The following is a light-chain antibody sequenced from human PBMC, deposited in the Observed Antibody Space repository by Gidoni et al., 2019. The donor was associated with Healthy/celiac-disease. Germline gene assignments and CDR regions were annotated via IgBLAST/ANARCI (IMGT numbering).Light chain of an antibody. CDR3: QQYDSTPLT. V-gene: IGKV4-1*01. J-gene: IGKJ4*01. CDR2: WAS. CDR1: QSVLYSSNNKNY. Sequence: DIVLTQSPDSLAVSLGERATINCKSSQSVLYSSNNKNYLAWYQQKPGQPPKLLIYWASTREAGVPDRFSGSGSGKDFTLTISSLQAEDVAVYYCQQYDSTPLTFGGGTKVEIK.